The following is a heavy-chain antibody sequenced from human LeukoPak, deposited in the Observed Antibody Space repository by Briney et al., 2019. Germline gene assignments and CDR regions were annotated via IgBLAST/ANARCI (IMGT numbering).Heavy chain of an antibody. Sequence: PGMSLRLSCAASGFTFSSYGMHWVRQAPGKGLEGLAVIWYDGSNKYYADSVKGRFTISRDNSKNTLYLQMNSLRAEDTAVYYCASTSGWYERIDYWGQGTLVTVSS. D-gene: IGHD6-19*01. J-gene: IGHJ4*02. CDR3: ASTSGWYERIDY. CDR2: IWYDGSNK. CDR1: GFTFSSYG. V-gene: IGHV3-33*01.